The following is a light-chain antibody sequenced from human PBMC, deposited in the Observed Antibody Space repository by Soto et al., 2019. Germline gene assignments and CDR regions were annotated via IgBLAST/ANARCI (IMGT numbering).Light chain of an antibody. J-gene: IGKJ1*01. CDR3: QQYGGSPRT. CDR2: GAS. Sequence: EIVLTQSPGTLSLSPGEGATLSCRASHSISSNFLAWYQQKRGQAPRLLIHGASNRATGIPDRFSGSGSGTDFTLTITRLEPEDFAVYYCQQYGGSPRTFGQGTKVDIK. CDR1: HSISSNF. V-gene: IGKV3-20*01.